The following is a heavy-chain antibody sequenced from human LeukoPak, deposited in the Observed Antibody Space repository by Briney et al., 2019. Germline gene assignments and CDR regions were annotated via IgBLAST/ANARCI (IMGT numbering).Heavy chain of an antibody. J-gene: IGHJ6*02. V-gene: IGHV4-39*02. CDR3: ARPSEEYSYYYGMDV. Sequence: SETLSLTCTVSGGSIGSTHYSWGWIRQPPGKGLEWIGSIHYSGSTYYNPSLKSRVTISVDTSKNHFSLRPSSVIAADTAVYYCARPSEEYSYYYGMDVWGQGTTVTVSS. CDR1: GGSIGSTHYS. CDR2: IHYSGST.